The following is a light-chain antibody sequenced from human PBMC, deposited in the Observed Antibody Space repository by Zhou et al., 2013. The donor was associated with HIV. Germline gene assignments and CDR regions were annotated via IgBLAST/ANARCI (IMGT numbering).Light chain of an antibody. J-gene: IGKJ4*01. CDR1: QTVSSN. CDR2: GAT. Sequence: QSPATLSLSPGERATVSCRASQTVSSNLAWYQQKPGQAPRLLIYGATTRATGVPARFSGYGSGTDFTLTISRLEPEDFAVYYCQQYGSSPLTFGGGTKVEIK. V-gene: IGKV3-20*01. CDR3: QQYGSSPLT.